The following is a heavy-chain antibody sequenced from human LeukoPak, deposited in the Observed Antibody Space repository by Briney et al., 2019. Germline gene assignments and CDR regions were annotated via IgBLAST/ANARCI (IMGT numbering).Heavy chain of an antibody. CDR3: AGRGRFGVAHPDAFDI. Sequence: ASETLSLTCTVSGGSISSYYWSWIRQPPGKGLEWIGYIYYSGSTNYNPSLKSRVTISVDTSKNQFSLKLSSVTAADTAVYYCAGRGRFGVAHPDAFDIWGQGTMVTVSS. CDR1: GGSISSYY. V-gene: IGHV4-59*01. D-gene: IGHD3-3*01. CDR2: IYYSGST. J-gene: IGHJ3*02.